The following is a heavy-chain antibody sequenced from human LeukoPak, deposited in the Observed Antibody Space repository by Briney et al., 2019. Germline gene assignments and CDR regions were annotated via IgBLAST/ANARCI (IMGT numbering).Heavy chain of an antibody. Sequence: GASVKVSCKVSGYTSTGYYMHWVRQAPGQGLEWMGRINPNSGGTNYAQKFQGRVTMTRDTSISTAYMELSRLRSDDTAVYYCARGPPLYYDILTGVFDYWGQGTLVTVSS. V-gene: IGHV1-2*06. CDR3: ARGPPLYYDILTGVFDY. J-gene: IGHJ4*02. D-gene: IGHD3-9*01. CDR1: GYTSTGYY. CDR2: INPNSGGT.